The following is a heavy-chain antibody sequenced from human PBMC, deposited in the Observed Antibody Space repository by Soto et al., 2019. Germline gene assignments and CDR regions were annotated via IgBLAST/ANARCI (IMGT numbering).Heavy chain of an antibody. V-gene: IGHV4-31*03. Sequence: QVQLQESGPGLVKPSQILSLTCTVSGGSISRGAYYWTWIRQHPGKGLEWIGNIYYTGYTKYNPSLQSRVTISLDTSKNKFSLKLSSVTAADTAVYYCATESLRENAFDIWGQGTTVTVS. D-gene: IGHD4-17*01. CDR2: IYYTGYT. CDR1: GGSISRGAYY. J-gene: IGHJ3*02. CDR3: ATESLRENAFDI.